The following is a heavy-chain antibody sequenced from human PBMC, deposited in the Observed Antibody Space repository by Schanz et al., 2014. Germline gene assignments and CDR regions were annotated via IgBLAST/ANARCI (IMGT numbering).Heavy chain of an antibody. CDR3: AKSYDTSGYSGFDY. D-gene: IGHD3-22*01. CDR2: IWFDGNNK. J-gene: IGHJ4*02. V-gene: IGHV3-33*06. Sequence: ESGGVVAQPGGSLRLSCATSGFTFSSYGMHWVRQAPGKGLEWVAVIWFDGNNKYYADSVKGRFTISRDNSKNTLYLQMNSLRAEDTALYYCAKSYDTSGYSGFDYWGQGTLVTVSS. CDR1: GFTFSSYG.